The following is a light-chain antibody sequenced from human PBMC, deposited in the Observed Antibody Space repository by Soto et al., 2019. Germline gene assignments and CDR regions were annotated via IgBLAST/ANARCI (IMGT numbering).Light chain of an antibody. CDR3: QQYGSSPLT. J-gene: IGKJ4*01. V-gene: IGKV3-20*01. CDR1: QSVSAGH. Sequence: EIVLTQSPGTLSLSPGERATLSCRASQSVSAGHLAWYQQKPGQAPRLLIYGASSRATGIPDRSSGSGSGTDFTLTISRLEPEDFAVYFCQQYGSSPLTFGGGTKVEIK. CDR2: GAS.